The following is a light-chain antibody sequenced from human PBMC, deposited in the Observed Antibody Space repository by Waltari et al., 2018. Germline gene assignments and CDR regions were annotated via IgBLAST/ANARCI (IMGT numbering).Light chain of an antibody. CDR3: YSYAGGYTFV. J-gene: IGLJ2*01. V-gene: IGLV2-11*01. CDR2: DVT. CDR1: SGNVGGYDY. Sequence: QSALTQPRSVSGSPGQSVTISCTGTSGNVGGYDYVSWYQQHPGKAPTLMIYDVTKRPPGVPDRFSGSKSGNTAFRTISGLQAEDEADYHCYSYAGGYTFVFGPGTKLAVL.